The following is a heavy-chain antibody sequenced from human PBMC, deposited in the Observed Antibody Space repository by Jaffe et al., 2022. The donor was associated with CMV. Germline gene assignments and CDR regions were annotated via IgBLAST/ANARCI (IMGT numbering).Heavy chain of an antibody. Sequence: QVQLVESGGGVVQPGRSLRLSCAASGFTFSSYGMHWVRQAPGKGLEWVAVIWYDGSNKYYADSVKGRFTISRDNSKNTLYLQMNSLRAEDTAVYYCARDAITMIEYYFDYWGQGTLVTVSS. D-gene: IGHD3-22*01. CDR3: ARDAITMIEYYFDY. CDR1: GFTFSSYG. V-gene: IGHV3-33*01. J-gene: IGHJ4*02. CDR2: IWYDGSNK.